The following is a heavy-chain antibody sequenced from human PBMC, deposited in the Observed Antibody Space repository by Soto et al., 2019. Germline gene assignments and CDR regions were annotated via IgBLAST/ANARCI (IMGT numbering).Heavy chain of an antibody. V-gene: IGHV1-18*04. CDR1: GYTFTIYG. D-gene: IGHD7-27*01. CDR3: ARVSLTGYCCLGMDY. Sequence: ASVKVSCKASGYTFTIYGISWVRQAPGQGLEWMGGISAYNGNTNYAQKLQGRVTMTTDTSTSTAYMELRSLRSDDTAVYYFARVSLTGYCCLGMDYWGQGTLVTVSS. CDR2: ISAYNGNT. J-gene: IGHJ4*02.